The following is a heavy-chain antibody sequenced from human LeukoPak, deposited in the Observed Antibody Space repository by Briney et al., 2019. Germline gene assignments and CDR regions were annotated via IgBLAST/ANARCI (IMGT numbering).Heavy chain of an antibody. Sequence: ASVKVSCKASGYTFTDYYMHWVRQAPGQGLEWMGWLNPNSGGTNYAQKFQGRATMTRDTSISTAYMELSRLRSDDTAMYYCARDSRIATPSLGYWGQGTLVTVSS. CDR3: ARDSRIATPSLGY. CDR2: LNPNSGGT. V-gene: IGHV1-2*02. J-gene: IGHJ4*02. D-gene: IGHD6-13*01. CDR1: GYTFTDYY.